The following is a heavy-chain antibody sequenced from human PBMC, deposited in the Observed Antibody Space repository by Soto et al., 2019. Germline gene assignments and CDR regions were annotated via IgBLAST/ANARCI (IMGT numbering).Heavy chain of an antibody. D-gene: IGHD2-15*01. CDR3: ARDGAGYCPPTTCYTPFDY. CDR2: IISIPGPA. J-gene: IGHJ4*02. Sequence: QVQLEQSGAEVKKPGSSVKVSCKASGASFNSFAISWVRQAPGQGLEWMGGIISIPGPATYALKFQGRVTITADESTTAAYMELSNLRSEDTAVYYCARDGAGYCPPTTCYTPFDYWGQGTLVTVSS. V-gene: IGHV1-69*01. CDR1: GASFNSFA.